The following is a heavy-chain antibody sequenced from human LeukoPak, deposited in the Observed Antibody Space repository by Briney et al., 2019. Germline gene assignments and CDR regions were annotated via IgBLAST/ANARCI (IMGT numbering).Heavy chain of an antibody. D-gene: IGHD2-8*02. CDR3: ARRGTGGRSFDI. Sequence: PLETLSLTCTVSGGSVSSGSYYWTWIRQPPGKGLEWIGYISYSGSTNFNPSLKSRVTISVDTSKNQFSLNLSSVTAADTAVYYCARRGTGGRSFDIWGQGTMVTVSS. CDR2: ISYSGST. CDR1: GGSVSSGSYY. J-gene: IGHJ3*02. V-gene: IGHV4-61*01.